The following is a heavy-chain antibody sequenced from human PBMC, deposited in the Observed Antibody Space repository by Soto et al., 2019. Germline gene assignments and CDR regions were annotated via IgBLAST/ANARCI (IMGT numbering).Heavy chain of an antibody. D-gene: IGHD6-19*01. CDR2: ISDGGSYT. Sequence: GGSLRLSCVASGFIFSDYYTAWIRRAPGKGLEWVSYISDGGSYTNHGNSVRGRVSVSRDDARNSLYLQINNLRVEDTGVYYCARAPGAVNSYAGVDVWGQGTTVTVSS. CDR1: GFIFSDYY. V-gene: IGHV3-11*05. CDR3: ARAPGAVNSYAGVDV. J-gene: IGHJ6*02.